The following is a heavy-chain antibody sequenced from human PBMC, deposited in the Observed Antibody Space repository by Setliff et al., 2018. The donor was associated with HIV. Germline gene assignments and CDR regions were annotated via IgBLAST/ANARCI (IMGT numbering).Heavy chain of an antibody. V-gene: IGHV3-66*02. Sequence: GGSLRLSCATSGFTFSDYWMDWVRQTPGKGLEWVSTIYSDGSTYHRDSVKGRFTLSRDNSKNTVYLQVGSLRPDDTAMYYCARSRPYNSALDYWGQGTLVTVSS. D-gene: IGHD6-25*01. J-gene: IGHJ4*02. CDR2: IYSDGST. CDR3: ARSRPYNSALDY. CDR1: GFTFSDYW.